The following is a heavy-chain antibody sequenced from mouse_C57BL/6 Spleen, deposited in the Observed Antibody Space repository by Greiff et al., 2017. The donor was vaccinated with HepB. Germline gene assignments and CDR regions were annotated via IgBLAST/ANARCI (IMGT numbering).Heavy chain of an antibody. CDR1: GYTFTDYN. D-gene: IGHD2-3*01. CDR2: INPNNGGT. J-gene: IGHJ4*01. Sequence: VQLQQSGPELVKPGASVKIPCKASGYTFTDYNMDWVKQSHGKSLEWIGDINPNNGGTIYNQKFKGKATLTVDKSSSTAYMELRSLTSEDTAVYYCARWLLGYYAMDYWGQGTSVTVSS. V-gene: IGHV1-18*01. CDR3: ARWLLGYYAMDY.